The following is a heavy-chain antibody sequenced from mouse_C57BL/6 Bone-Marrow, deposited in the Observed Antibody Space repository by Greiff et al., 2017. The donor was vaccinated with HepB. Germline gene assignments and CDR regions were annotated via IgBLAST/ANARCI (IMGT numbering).Heavy chain of an antibody. CDR3: ATTVVARSYFDY. D-gene: IGHD1-1*01. Sequence: VQLQQPGAELVKPGASVKLSCKASGYTFTSYWMHWVKQRPGRGLEWIGRIDPNSGRTKYNEKFKSKATLTVDKPSSTAYMQLSSLTSEDSAVYYCATTVVARSYFDYWGQGTTLTVSS. CDR1: GYTFTSYW. CDR2: IDPNSGRT. V-gene: IGHV1-72*01. J-gene: IGHJ2*01.